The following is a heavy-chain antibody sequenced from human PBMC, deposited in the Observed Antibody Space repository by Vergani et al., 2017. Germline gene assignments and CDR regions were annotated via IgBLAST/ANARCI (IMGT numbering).Heavy chain of an antibody. D-gene: IGHD6-19*01. J-gene: IGHJ4*02. Sequence: QVQLQESGPGLAKPSETLSLMCNVSGYSISTGYQWGWIRQPPGQGLEWIGNIYQTGTTYYNPSLKSRITISVDTSKNQFSLKLTSVSAADTARYYCVRRMAVAVAGSFDLWGQGTLVTVSS. CDR1: GYSISTGYQ. CDR2: IYQTGTT. V-gene: IGHV4-38-2*02. CDR3: VRRMAVAVAGSFDL.